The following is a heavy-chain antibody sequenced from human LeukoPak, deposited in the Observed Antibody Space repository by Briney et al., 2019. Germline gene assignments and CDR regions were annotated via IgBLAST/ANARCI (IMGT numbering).Heavy chain of an antibody. CDR3: ASLSKYYYESRGFFDY. CDR1: GGSISSSSYY. Sequence: PSETLSLTCNVSGGSISSSSYYWGWIRQPPGKGLEYIGSFSYSGSTYYNPSLKSRVTISVDTSEKQFSLKLSSVTAADTAVYYCASLSKYYYESRGFFDYWGQGTLVTVSS. V-gene: IGHV4-39*01. J-gene: IGHJ4*02. D-gene: IGHD3-22*01. CDR2: FSYSGST.